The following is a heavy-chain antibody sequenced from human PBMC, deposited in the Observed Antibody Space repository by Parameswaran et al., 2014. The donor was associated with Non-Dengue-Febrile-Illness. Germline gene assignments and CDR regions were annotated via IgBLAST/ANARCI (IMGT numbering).Heavy chain of an antibody. CDR3: ARAYSGSYYYFDY. D-gene: IGHD1-26*01. CDR2: LLQWEH. Sequence: VRQAPGKGTGVDWVHLLQWEHQLQPSLKSRVTISVDTSKNQFSLKLSSVTAADTAVYYCARAYSGSYYYFDYWGQGTLVTVSS. J-gene: IGHJ4*02. V-gene: IGHV4-59*01.